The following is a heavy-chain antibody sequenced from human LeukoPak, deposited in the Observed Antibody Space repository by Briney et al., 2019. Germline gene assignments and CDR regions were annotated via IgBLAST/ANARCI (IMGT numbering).Heavy chain of an antibody. CDR3: ARSYSSGWYGWFDP. J-gene: IGHJ5*02. CDR1: GGSISSYY. CDR2: IYTSGGT. D-gene: IGHD6-19*01. Sequence: SETLSLTCTVSGGSISSYYWSWIRQPPGKGLEWIGYIYTSGGTNYNPSLKSRVTISVDTSKNQFSLKLSSVTAADTAVYYCARSYSSGWYGWFDPWGQGTLVTVSS. V-gene: IGHV4-4*09.